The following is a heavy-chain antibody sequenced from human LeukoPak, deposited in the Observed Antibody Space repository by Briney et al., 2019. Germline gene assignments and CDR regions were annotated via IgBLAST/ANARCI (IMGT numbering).Heavy chain of an antibody. V-gene: IGHV4-30-4*01. D-gene: IGHD3-9*01. Sequence: SGTLSLTCAVSGGSISSSNYWSWIRQPPGKGLEWIGYIYYSGSTYYNPSLKSRVTISVDTSKNQFSLKLSSVTAADTAVYYCARESLYFAYGMDVWGQGTTVTVSS. J-gene: IGHJ6*02. CDR3: ARESLYFAYGMDV. CDR2: IYYSGST. CDR1: GGSISSSNY.